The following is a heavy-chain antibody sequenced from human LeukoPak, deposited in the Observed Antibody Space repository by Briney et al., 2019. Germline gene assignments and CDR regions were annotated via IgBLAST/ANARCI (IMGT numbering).Heavy chain of an antibody. D-gene: IGHD1-7*01. CDR2: IFYSGSA. V-gene: IGHV4-39*01. CDR1: GGSISSSSYY. J-gene: IGHJ5*02. CDR3: ARQGGTLNWFDP. Sequence: SETLSLTCTVSGGSISSSSYYWGWIRQPPGKGLEWIGSIFYSGSAYYNPSFKSRVAISVDTSKNQFSLKLSSVTAADTAVYYCARQGGTLNWFDPWGQGTLVTVSS.